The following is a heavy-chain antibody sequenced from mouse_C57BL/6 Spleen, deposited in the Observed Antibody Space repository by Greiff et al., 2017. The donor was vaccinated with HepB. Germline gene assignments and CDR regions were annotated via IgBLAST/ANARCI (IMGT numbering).Heavy chain of an antibody. D-gene: IGHD1-1*01. CDR2: IDTSDSYT. CDR3: ARFYGSSYFDY. V-gene: IGHV1-69*01. CDR1: GYTFTSYW. Sequence: QVQLQQPGAELVMPGASVKLSCKASGYTFTSYWMHWVKQRPGQGLEWIGEIDTSDSYTNYTPKFKGKSTFTVDKSSSTAYIQLSSLTSEDSAVYYCARFYGSSYFDYWGQGTTLTVSS. J-gene: IGHJ2*01.